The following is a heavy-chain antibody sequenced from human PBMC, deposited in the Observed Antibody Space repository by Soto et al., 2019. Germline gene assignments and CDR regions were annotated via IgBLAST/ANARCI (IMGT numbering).Heavy chain of an antibody. D-gene: IGHD3-10*01. CDR1: GGSISSSSYY. V-gene: IGHV4-39*01. CDR3: ARTIWFGEPDDAFDI. CDR2: IYYSGST. J-gene: IGHJ3*02. Sequence: QLQLQESGPGLVKPSETLSLTCTVSGGSISSSSYYWGWIRQPPGKGLEWIGSIYYSGSTYYNPSLKSRVTISVDTSKNQFSLKLSSVTAADTAVYYCARTIWFGEPDDAFDIWGQGTMVTVSS.